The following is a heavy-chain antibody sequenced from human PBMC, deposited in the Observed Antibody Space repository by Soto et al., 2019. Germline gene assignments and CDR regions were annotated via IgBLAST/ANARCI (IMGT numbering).Heavy chain of an antibody. CDR2: ISYDGSNK. CDR3: ARAGRIYYGMDV. V-gene: IGHV3-30-3*01. CDR1: GFIFSSYA. J-gene: IGHJ6*02. Sequence: QMQLVESGGGVVQPGRSLRLSCAASGFIFSSYAMHWVRQAPGRGLEWVAFISYDGSNKYYADSVKGRFTISRDNSKNTLYLQMNSLRAEDTAVYYCARAGRIYYGMDVWGQGTTVTVSS.